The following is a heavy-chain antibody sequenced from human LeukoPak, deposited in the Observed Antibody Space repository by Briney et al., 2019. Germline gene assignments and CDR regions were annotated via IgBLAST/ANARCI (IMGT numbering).Heavy chain of an antibody. V-gene: IGHV3-23*01. CDR2: VTVSGGST. CDR1: GFTFSSYG. CDR3: SKDRAGTTLIRHHNLCCMHV. J-gene: IGHJ6*01. D-gene: IGHD1-1*01. Sequence: GGSLRLSCAASGFTFSSYGMSWVRQAPGKGLEWVSSVTVSGGSTYYADSVRGRFTISRDHSKTKLYLKMNSLRAEAPAVNYFSKDRAGTTLIRHHNLCCMHVWGKGATVSVSS.